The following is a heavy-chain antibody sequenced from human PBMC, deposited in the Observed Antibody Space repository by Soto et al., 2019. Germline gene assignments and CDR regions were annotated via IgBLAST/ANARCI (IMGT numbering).Heavy chain of an antibody. CDR2: ISTYNGHT. D-gene: IGHD6-19*01. Sequence: ASVKVSCKASGYTFTNYGISWVRRAPGQGLEWMGWISTYNGHTTSAQQLQGRLTMTTDTSTSTASMELRSLRSDDAAVYFCARDWGQQWLAYGLDVWGQGTTVTVSS. CDR1: GYTFTNYG. J-gene: IGHJ6*02. CDR3: ARDWGQQWLAYGLDV. V-gene: IGHV1-18*01.